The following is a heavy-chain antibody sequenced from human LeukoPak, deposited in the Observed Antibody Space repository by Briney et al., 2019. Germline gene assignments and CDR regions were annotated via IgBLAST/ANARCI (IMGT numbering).Heavy chain of an antibody. D-gene: IGHD5-24*01. J-gene: IGHJ4*02. CDR2: INPNGGVT. V-gene: IGHV1-2*02. CDR3: ARDGGDGYNFYY. Sequence: GASVTVSCTASGYTFSGYYMHWLRQAPGQGLEWMGWINPNGGVTNYAQKFQGRVTMTRDTSISTAYMELSRLRSDDTAVYYCARDGGDGYNFYYWGQGTLVTVSS. CDR1: GYTFSGYY.